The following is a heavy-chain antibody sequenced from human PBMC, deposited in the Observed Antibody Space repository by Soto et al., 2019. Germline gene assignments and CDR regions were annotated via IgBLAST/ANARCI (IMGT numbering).Heavy chain of an antibody. Sequence: QVQLQQWGARLLKPSETLSLTCAVYGGSFSGYYWTWIRQPPGKGLEWIGEINHTGNTNYNPSLKSRVAISVATSKNQFSLKLRSVTAADTAVDYSARGVTLILAFQVDAPDKNYFYSWGQGTLVPVSA. CDR3: ARGVTLILAFQVDAPDKNYFYS. V-gene: IGHV4-34*01. J-gene: IGHJ4*02. D-gene: IGHD3-22*01. CDR1: GGSFSGYY. CDR2: INHTGNT.